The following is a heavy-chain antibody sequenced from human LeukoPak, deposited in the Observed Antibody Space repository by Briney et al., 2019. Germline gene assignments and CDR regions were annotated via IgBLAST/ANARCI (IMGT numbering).Heavy chain of an antibody. CDR1: GFTFSSYA. Sequence: GRSLRLSCAASGFTFSSYAMHWVRQAPGKGLEWVAVISYDGSNKYYADSVKGRFTISRDNSENTLYLQMNSLRAEDTAVYYCARGKFSSSGWYVDYWGQGSLVTVSS. D-gene: IGHD6-19*01. CDR2: ISYDGSNK. CDR3: ARGKFSSSGWYVDY. J-gene: IGHJ4*02. V-gene: IGHV3-30-3*01.